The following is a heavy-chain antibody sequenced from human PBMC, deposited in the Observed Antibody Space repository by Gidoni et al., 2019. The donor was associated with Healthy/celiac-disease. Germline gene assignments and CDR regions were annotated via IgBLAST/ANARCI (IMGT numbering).Heavy chain of an antibody. Sequence: QVQLQQWGAGLLKPSETLSLTCAVYGGSFSGYYWSWIRQPPGTGLEWIGEINHSGSTNYNPSLKSRVTISVDTSKNQFSLKLSSVTAADTAVYYCARSAKLRYCGGDCSYAWWELYSKIRHNWFDPWGQGTLVTVSS. CDR2: INHSGST. D-gene: IGHD2-21*02. CDR1: GGSFSGYY. J-gene: IGHJ5*02. V-gene: IGHV4-34*01. CDR3: ARSAKLRYCGGDCSYAWWELYSKIRHNWFDP.